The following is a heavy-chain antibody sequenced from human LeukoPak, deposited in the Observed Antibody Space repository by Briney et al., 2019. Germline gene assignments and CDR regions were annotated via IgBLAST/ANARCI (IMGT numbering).Heavy chain of an antibody. CDR3: ARSRNHAYDSSGYYEH. CDR1: GGSISSYY. J-gene: IGHJ1*01. Sequence: PSETLSLTCTVSGGSISSYYWSWIRQPPGKGLEWIGYIYYSGSTNYNPSLKSRVTISVDTSKNQFSLKLSSVTAADTAVYYCARSRNHAYDSSGYYEHWGQGTLVTVSS. V-gene: IGHV4-59*01. CDR2: IYYSGST. D-gene: IGHD3-22*01.